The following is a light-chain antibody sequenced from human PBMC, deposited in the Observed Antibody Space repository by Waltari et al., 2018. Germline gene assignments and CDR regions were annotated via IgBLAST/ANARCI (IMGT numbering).Light chain of an antibody. CDR1: QTILSSSNNKNA. V-gene: IGKV4-1*01. CDR3: QQYYSPPLT. J-gene: IGKJ4*01. CDR2: WAS. Sequence: DIVMTQSPDSLAVSLGERATINCKAGQTILSSSNNKNALAWYQQKPGHPPKLLIYWASTRTSGVPDRFSGRGSETDFTLTISRLQADDVAVYYCQQYYSPPLTFGGGTKVEIK.